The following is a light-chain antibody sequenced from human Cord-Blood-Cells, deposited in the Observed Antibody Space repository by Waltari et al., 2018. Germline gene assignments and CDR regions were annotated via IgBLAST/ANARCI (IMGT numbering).Light chain of an antibody. CDR1: QSVLYSSNNKNY. V-gene: IGKV4-1*01. CDR3: QQYYSTPWT. Sequence: IVITQSPGSLAVSLGDRATINCKYSQSVLYSSNNKNYLPWYQQKPGHPPKLLIYWASTRESGVPDRFSGSGSGTEFSLTISSLEAEDVAVDYCQQYYSTPWTFGQGTKVEIK. CDR2: WAS. J-gene: IGKJ1*01.